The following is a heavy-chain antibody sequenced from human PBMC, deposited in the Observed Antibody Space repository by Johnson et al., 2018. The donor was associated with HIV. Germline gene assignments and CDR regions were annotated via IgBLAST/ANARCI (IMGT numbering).Heavy chain of an antibody. V-gene: IGHV3-74*02. CDR3: ARGRGYSGYDPPAAFDI. CDR2: INSDGSST. Sequence: VQLVESGGGVVQPGRSLRLSCAASGFTLSSYAMHWVRQAPGKGLVWVSRINSDGSSTSYADSVKGRFTISRDNAKNTLYLQMNSLRAEDTAVYYCARGRGYSGYDPPAAFDIWGQGTMVTVSS. J-gene: IGHJ3*02. CDR1: GFTLSSYA. D-gene: IGHD5-12*01.